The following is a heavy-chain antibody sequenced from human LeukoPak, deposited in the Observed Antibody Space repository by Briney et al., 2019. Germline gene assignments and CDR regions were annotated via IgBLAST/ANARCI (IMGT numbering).Heavy chain of an antibody. CDR3: AREVVPAAIG. V-gene: IGHV3-21*01. D-gene: IGHD2-2*01. CDR1: GFTFSSYN. Sequence: GGSLRLSCSASGFTFSSYNMNWVCQAPGKGLEWVSSISSSSSYIYYADLVKGRFTISRDNAKNSLYPQMNSLRAEDTAVYYCAREVVPAAIGWGQGTLVTVSS. J-gene: IGHJ4*02. CDR2: ISSSSSYI.